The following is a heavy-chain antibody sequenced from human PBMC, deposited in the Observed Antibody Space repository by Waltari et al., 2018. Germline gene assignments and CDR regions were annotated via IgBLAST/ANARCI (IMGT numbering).Heavy chain of an antibody. V-gene: IGHV1-18*01. J-gene: IGHJ5*02. CDR1: GYTFTSYG. Sequence: QVQLVQSGAEVKKPGASVKVSCKASGYTFTSYGISWVRQAPGQGLEWMGWSSAYNGNTNYAQKLQGRVTMTTDTSTSTAYMELRSLRSDDTAVYYCARSRGFYCSSTSCYTENWFDPWGQGTLVTVSS. CDR2: SSAYNGNT. CDR3: ARSRGFYCSSTSCYTENWFDP. D-gene: IGHD2-2*02.